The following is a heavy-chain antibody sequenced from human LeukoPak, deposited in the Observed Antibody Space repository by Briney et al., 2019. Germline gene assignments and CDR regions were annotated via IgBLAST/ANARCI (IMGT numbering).Heavy chain of an antibody. CDR2: IYYSGSA. J-gene: IGHJ4*02. Sequence: SETLSLTCTVSGYSINSGYHWGWIRQPPGKGLEWIGSIYYSGSAYYNPSLKSRVTISVDTSKNQFSLELSSVTAADTAVYYCARTSVVRTYYDSLTGYGLSNLGYLDYWGQGTLVTVSS. D-gene: IGHD3-9*01. V-gene: IGHV4-38-2*02. CDR1: GYSINSGYH. CDR3: ARTSVVRTYYDSLTGYGLSNLGYLDY.